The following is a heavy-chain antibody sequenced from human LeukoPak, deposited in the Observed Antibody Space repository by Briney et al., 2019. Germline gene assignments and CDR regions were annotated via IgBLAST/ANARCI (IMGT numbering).Heavy chain of an antibody. J-gene: IGHJ4*02. D-gene: IGHD5-18*01. Sequence: GGSLRLSCAASGFTFSGYWMSWVRQAPGKGLEWVANIKQDGSEKYYVDPVKGRFTISRDNAKNSLYLQMNSLRAEDTAVYYCARERGYSYGYYFDYWGQGTLVTVSS. CDR1: GFTFSGYW. CDR2: IKQDGSEK. CDR3: ARERGYSYGYYFDY. V-gene: IGHV3-7*01.